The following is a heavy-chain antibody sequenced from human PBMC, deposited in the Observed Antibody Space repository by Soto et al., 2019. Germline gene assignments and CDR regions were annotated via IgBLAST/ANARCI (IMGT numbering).Heavy chain of an antibody. D-gene: IGHD6-6*01. Sequence: PSETLSLTCTVSGGSISSYYWSWIRQPPGKGLEWIGYIYYSGSTNYNPSLKSRVTISVDTSKNQFSLKLSSVTAADTAVYYCARFSALKAFDIWGQGTMVTVS. CDR1: GGSISSYY. V-gene: IGHV4-59*01. CDR3: ARFSALKAFDI. CDR2: IYYSGST. J-gene: IGHJ3*02.